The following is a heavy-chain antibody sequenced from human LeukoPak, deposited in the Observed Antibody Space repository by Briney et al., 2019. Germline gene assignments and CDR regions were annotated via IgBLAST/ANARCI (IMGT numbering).Heavy chain of an antibody. CDR3: ARRAYSYGAFDY. CDR2: IYYAGST. V-gene: IGHV4-59*08. Sequence: SETLSLTCTVSGGSISSYYWSWVRQPPGKGLEWVGYIYYAGSTTYNPSLKTRVTISVDTSNNQFSLKLSFVTAADTAVYYCARRAYSYGAFDYWGQGTLVTVSS. CDR1: GGSISSYY. D-gene: IGHD5-18*01. J-gene: IGHJ4*02.